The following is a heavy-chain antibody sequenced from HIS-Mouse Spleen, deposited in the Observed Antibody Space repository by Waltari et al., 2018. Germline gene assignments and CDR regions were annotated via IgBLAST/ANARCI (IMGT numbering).Heavy chain of an antibody. CDR3: AKDKHHAFDY. J-gene: IGHJ4*02. V-gene: IGHV3-30*18. Sequence: QVQLVESGGGVVQPGRSLRTSCAASGLPFSSYGMHWVRQAPGKGLEWVAVISYDGSNKYYADSVKGRFTISRDNSKNTLYLQMNSLRAEDTAVYYCAKDKHHAFDYWGQGTLVTVSS. CDR2: ISYDGSNK. CDR1: GLPFSSYG.